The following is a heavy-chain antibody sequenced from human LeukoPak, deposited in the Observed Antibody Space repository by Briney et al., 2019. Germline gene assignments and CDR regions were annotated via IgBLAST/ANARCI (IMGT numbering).Heavy chain of an antibody. CDR1: GYTFTSYG. CDR3: ARYLREGVVAGKARSYNWFDP. V-gene: IGHV1-18*01. CDR2: ISAYNGNT. Sequence: ASVKVSCKASGYTFTSYGISWVRQAPGQGLEWMGWISAYNGNTNYAQKLQGRVTMTTDTSTSTAYMELRSLRSDDTAVYYCARYLREGVVAGKARSYNWFDPWGQGTLVTVSS. J-gene: IGHJ5*02. D-gene: IGHD6-19*01.